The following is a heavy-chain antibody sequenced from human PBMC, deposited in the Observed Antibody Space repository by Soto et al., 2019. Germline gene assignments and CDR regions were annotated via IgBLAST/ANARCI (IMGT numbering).Heavy chain of an antibody. CDR1: GGSISSSNW. CDR2: IYHSGST. Sequence: SETLSLTCADSGGSISSSNWWSWVRQPPGKGLEWIGEIYHSGSTNYNPYLKSRVTISVDKSKNQFSLKLSSVTAADTAVYYCGRVERHGDSPLSYWGQGTLVTVSS. D-gene: IGHD2-21*02. V-gene: IGHV4-4*02. CDR3: GRVERHGDSPLSY. J-gene: IGHJ4*02.